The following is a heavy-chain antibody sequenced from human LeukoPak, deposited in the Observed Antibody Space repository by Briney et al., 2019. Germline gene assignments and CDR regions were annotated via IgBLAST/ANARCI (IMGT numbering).Heavy chain of an antibody. V-gene: IGHV1-18*01. J-gene: IGHJ3*02. CDR3: ARERRLYYDSSGYYYGAFDI. Sequence: ASVKVSCKAPGYTFTSYGISWVRQAPGQGLEWMGWISAYNGNTNYAQKLQGRVTMTTDTSTSTAYMELRSLRSDDTAVYYCARERRLYYDSSGYYYGAFDIWGQGTMVTVSS. CDR1: GYTFTSYG. D-gene: IGHD3-22*01. CDR2: ISAYNGNT.